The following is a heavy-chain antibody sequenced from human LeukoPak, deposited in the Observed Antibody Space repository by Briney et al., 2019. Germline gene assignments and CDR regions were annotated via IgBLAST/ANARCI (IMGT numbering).Heavy chain of an antibody. Sequence: GGSLRLPCAPSGFSFDYYAMHWVRQVPGKGLEWVAGISWNSGRLGYADSVKGRFTISRDNTKNSLILQMNSLRPEDTAFYYCVKYISAVAPLPGYFQHWGQGTQATVSS. CDR1: GFSFDYYA. CDR3: VKYISAVAPLPGYFQH. J-gene: IGHJ1*01. CDR2: ISWNSGRL. V-gene: IGHV3-9*01. D-gene: IGHD3-10*01.